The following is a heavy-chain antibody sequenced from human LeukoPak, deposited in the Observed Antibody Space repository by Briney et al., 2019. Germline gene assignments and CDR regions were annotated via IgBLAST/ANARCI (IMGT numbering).Heavy chain of an antibody. CDR2: MNPNSGNT. CDR3: ATSSPTYYDILTGYPTHYYYYGMDV. V-gene: IGHV1-8*01. J-gene: IGHJ6*02. CDR1: GYTFTSYD. Sequence: ASVKVSCKASGYTFTSYDINWVRQATGQGLEWMGWMNPNSGNTGYAQKFQGRVTMTRNTSISTAYMELSSLRSEDTAVYYCATSSPTYYDILTGYPTHYYYYGMDVWGQGTTVTVSS. D-gene: IGHD3-9*01.